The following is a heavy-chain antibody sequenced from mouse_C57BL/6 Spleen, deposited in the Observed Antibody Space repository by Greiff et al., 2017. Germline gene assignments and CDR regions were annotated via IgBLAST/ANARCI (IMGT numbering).Heavy chain of an antibody. J-gene: IGHJ1*03. CDR1: GYTFTSYW. D-gene: IGHD1-1*01. V-gene: IGHV1-64*01. CDR3: ARCPDYYGSSPWYFDV. Sequence: QVQLQQPGAELVKPGASVKLSCKASGYTFTSYWMHWVKQRPGQGLEWIGMIHPNSGSTNYNEKFKSKATLTVDKSSSTAYMQLSSLTSEDSAVYYCARCPDYYGSSPWYFDVWGTGTTVTVSS. CDR2: IHPNSGST.